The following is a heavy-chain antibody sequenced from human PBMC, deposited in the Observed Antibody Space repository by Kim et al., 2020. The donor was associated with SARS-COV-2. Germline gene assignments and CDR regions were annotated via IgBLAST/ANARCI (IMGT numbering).Heavy chain of an antibody. CDR2: INPNSGGT. V-gene: IGHV1-2*06. J-gene: IGHJ4*02. CDR3: ARAGVNFDWLFDY. Sequence: ASVKVSCKASGYTFTGYYMHWVRQAPGQGLEWMGRINPNSGGTNYAQKFQGRVTMTRDTSISTAYMELSRLRSDDTAVYYCARAGVNFDWLFDYWGQGTLVTVSS. D-gene: IGHD3-9*01. CDR1: GYTFTGYY.